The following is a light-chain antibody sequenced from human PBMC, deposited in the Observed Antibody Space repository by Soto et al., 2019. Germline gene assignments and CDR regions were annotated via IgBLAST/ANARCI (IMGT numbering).Light chain of an antibody. V-gene: IGKV3-11*01. J-gene: IGKJ5*01. CDR2: GAS. Sequence: EIVLTQSPATLSLSPGERATLSCWASQSVGSSLAWYQQRPGQGPRLLIYGASNRATGIPARFSGSGSGTDFTLTISSLEPEDFAVYYCQQRSNWPPITFGQGTGLEIK. CDR3: QQRSNWPPIT. CDR1: QSVGSS.